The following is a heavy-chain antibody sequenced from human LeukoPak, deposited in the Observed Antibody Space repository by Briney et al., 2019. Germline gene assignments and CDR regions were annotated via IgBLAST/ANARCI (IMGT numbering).Heavy chain of an antibody. J-gene: IGHJ4*02. D-gene: IGHD3-22*01. Sequence: GGSLRLSCAASGFTFSSYAMSWVRQAPGKGLEWVSAISGSGGSTYYADSVKGRFTISRDNSKNTLYLQMSSLRAEDTAVYYCAKAQSWITMIVVAPPDYWGQGTLVTVSS. CDR2: ISGSGGST. CDR1: GFTFSSYA. V-gene: IGHV3-23*01. CDR3: AKAQSWITMIVVAPPDY.